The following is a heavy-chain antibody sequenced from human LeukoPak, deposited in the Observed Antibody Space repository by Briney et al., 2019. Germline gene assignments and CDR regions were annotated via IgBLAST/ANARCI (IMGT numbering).Heavy chain of an antibody. CDR3: ARPSYRGSYLLYWFVP. CDR1: GYTFTSYY. CDR2: INPSGGST. D-gene: IGHD1-26*01. J-gene: IGHJ5*02. V-gene: IGHV1-46*01. Sequence: ASVKVSCNASGYTFTSYYMHWVRQAPGQGLEWMGIINPSGGSTSYAQKFQGRVTMTRDTSTSTVYMELSSLRSEDTAVYYCARPSYRGSYLLYWFVPWGQGTLVTVSS.